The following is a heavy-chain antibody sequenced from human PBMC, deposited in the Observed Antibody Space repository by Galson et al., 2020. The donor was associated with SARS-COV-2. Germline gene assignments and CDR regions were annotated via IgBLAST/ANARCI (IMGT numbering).Heavy chain of an antibody. Sequence: SETLSLTCTVSGDSISSGGNYWAWIRQPPGKGLEWIGSISYGGGTYYTSSLKGRVTISVDTSQNLFSLKLNSVTAADTAVDFCARHRNSYVHNVCYWGQGTRVNVSS. CDR1: GDSISSGGNY. D-gene: IGHD5-18*01. J-gene: IGHJ4*02. CDR3: ARHRNSYVHNVCY. V-gene: IGHV4-39*01. CDR2: ISYGGGT.